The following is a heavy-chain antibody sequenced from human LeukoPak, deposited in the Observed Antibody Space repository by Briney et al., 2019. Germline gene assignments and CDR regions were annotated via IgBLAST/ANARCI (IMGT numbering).Heavy chain of an antibody. CDR2: ISSNGGST. CDR1: GFTFSSYA. D-gene: IGHD6-13*01. CDR3: ATTYSSSWYVGYFDY. Sequence: GGSLRLSCAASGFTFSSYAMHWVRQAPGKGLEYVSAISSNGGSTYYANSVKGRFTTSRDNSKNTLYLQMGSLRAEDMAVYYCATTYSSSWYVGYFDYWGQGTLVTVSS. J-gene: IGHJ4*02. V-gene: IGHV3-64*01.